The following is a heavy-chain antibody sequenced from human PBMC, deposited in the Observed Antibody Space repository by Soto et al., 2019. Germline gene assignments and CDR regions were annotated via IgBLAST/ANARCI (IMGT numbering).Heavy chain of an antibody. V-gene: IGHV3-21*01. CDR2: ISSSSSYI. D-gene: IGHD3-22*01. Sequence: VGSLRLSCAASGFTFSSYSMNWVRQAPGKGLEWVSSISSSSSYIYYADSVKGRFTISRDNAKNSLYLQMNSLRAEDTAVYYCARDGYYYSSDYYVFDCWVRGCLCAISS. J-gene: IGHJ4*02. CDR3: ARDGYYYSSDYYVFDC. CDR1: GFTFSSYS.